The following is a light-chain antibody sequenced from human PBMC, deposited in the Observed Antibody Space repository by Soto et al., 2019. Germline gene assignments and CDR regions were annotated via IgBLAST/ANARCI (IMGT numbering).Light chain of an antibody. CDR1: QGIRND. CDR3: LQDYNYPWT. V-gene: IGKV1-6*01. CDR2: AAS. J-gene: IGKJ1*01. Sequence: AIQMTQSPASLSASVGDRVTITCRASQGIRNDLGWYQQKPGKAPKLLIYAASSLQSGVPSRFSGSGSGTDFTLTISSLQPGDFATYYCLQDYNYPWTFGQGTKVEIK.